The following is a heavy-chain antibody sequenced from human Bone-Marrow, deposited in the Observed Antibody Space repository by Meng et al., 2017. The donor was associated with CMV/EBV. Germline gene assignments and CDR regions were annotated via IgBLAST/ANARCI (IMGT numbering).Heavy chain of an antibody. CDR3: ASGQQLVPGGGWFDP. J-gene: IGHJ5*02. V-gene: IGHV3-7*01. CDR2: IKQDGSEK. CDR1: GFTFSSYW. Sequence: GESLKISCAASGFTFSSYWMSWVRQAPGKGLEWVANIKQDGSEKYYVDSVKGRFTISRDNAKNSLYLQMNSLRAEDTAVYYCASGQQLVPGGGWFDPWGQGTLVTASS. D-gene: IGHD6-13*01.